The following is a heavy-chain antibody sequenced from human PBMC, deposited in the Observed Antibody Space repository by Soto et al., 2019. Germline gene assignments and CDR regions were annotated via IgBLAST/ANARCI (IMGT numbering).Heavy chain of an antibody. Sequence: QVQLVQSGAEVKKPGASVKVSCKASGYTFTSYAMHWVRQAPGQRLEWMGWINAGNGNTKFSQKFQGRVTITRDTSASKAYMELGSLRSEDTAVYYCARAPGGPDGPGDYWGQGTLVTVSS. CDR2: INAGNGNT. V-gene: IGHV1-3*01. J-gene: IGHJ4*02. D-gene: IGHD2-15*01. CDR1: GYTFTSYA. CDR3: ARAPGGPDGPGDY.